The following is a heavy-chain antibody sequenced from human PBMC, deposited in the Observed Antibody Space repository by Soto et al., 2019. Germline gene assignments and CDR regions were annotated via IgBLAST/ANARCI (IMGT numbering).Heavy chain of an antibody. CDR1: GGSISSGDYY. CDR3: ARVGHYYDSSEYYYYGMDV. J-gene: IGHJ6*02. V-gene: IGHV4-30-4*01. CDR2: IYYSGST. D-gene: IGHD3-22*01. Sequence: PSETLSLTCTVSGGSISSGDYYWSWIRQPPGKGLEWIGYIYYSGSTYYNPSLKSRVTISVDTSKNQFSLKLSSVTAADTAVYYCARVGHYYDSSEYYYYGMDVWGQGTTVTVSS.